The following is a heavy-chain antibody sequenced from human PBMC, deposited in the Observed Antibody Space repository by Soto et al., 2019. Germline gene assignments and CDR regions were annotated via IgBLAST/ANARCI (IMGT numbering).Heavy chain of an antibody. Sequence: SVKVSCKASGGTFSSYAISWVRQAPGQGLEWMGGIIPIFGTANYAQKFQGRVTITADKSTSTAYMELSSLRSEDTAVYYCARDFLAYCGGDCYSYDAFDIWGQGTMVTV. CDR1: GGTFSSYA. J-gene: IGHJ3*02. V-gene: IGHV1-69*06. CDR2: IIPIFGTA. D-gene: IGHD2-21*02. CDR3: ARDFLAYCGGDCYSYDAFDI.